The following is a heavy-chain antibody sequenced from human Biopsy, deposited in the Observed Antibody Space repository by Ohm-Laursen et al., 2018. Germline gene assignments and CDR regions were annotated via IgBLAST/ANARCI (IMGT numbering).Heavy chain of an antibody. CDR2: IYDRGSTA. CDR3: ARGMRSSGWPYFDS. J-gene: IGHJ4*02. Sequence: SDTLSLTCTVSGDSVSSGSFYWTWIRQPPGQGLEYIGYIYDRGSTANYNPSLESRVTMSVDRPKNQFSLKLSSVTAADTAIYYCARGMRSSGWPYFDSWGQGTLVTVSS. V-gene: IGHV4-61*01. D-gene: IGHD6-19*01. CDR1: GDSVSSGSFY.